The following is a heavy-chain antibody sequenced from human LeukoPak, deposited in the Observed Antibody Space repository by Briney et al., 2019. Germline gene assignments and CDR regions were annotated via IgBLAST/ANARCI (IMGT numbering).Heavy chain of an antibody. CDR2: IIPIFGTA. D-gene: IGHD1-20*01. CDR3: ARDKGHNWNDGSFDY. Sequence: SVKVSCKVSGYTLTELSMHWVRQAPGQGLEWMGGIIPIFGTANYAQKFQGRVTITADESTSTAYMELSSLRSEDAAVYYCARDKGHNWNDGSFDYWGQGTLVTVSS. CDR1: GYTLTELS. J-gene: IGHJ4*02. V-gene: IGHV1-69*13.